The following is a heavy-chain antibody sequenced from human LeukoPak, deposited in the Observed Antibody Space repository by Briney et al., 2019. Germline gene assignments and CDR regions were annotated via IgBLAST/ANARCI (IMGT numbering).Heavy chain of an antibody. CDR2: INHGGST. J-gene: IGHJ4*02. CDR3: ARGRYTIFGVVSDFDH. CDR1: GGSFSGYC. V-gene: IGHV4-34*01. Sequence: SETLSLTCAVYGGSFSGYCWSWIRQPPGKGLEWIGDINHGGSTNYNPSLKSRLTISVDTSKNQFSLKLNSVTAADTAVYYCARGRYTIFGVVSDFDHWGQGTLVTVSS. D-gene: IGHD3-3*01.